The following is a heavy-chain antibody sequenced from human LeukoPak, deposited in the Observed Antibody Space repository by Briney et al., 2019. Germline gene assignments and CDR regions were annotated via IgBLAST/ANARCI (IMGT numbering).Heavy chain of an antibody. CDR2: ISHDGSKK. Sequence: GRSLRLSCTASGFTFSNYDTHWVRQAPGKGLEWVALISHDGSKKYFADSVKGRFTVSRDNSKNTLYLQLNSLGAEDTAMYYCARYSGIIKTFDYWGQGTLVTVSS. D-gene: IGHD1-26*01. CDR3: ARYSGIIKTFDY. CDR1: GFTFSNYD. V-gene: IGHV3-30*03. J-gene: IGHJ4*02.